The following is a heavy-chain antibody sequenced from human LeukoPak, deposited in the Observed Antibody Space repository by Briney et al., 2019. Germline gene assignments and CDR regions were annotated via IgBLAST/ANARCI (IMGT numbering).Heavy chain of an antibody. Sequence: SETLSLTCTDSGGSISSYYWSWIRQPPGKGLEWIGYIYYSGSTNYNPSLKSRVTISVDTSKNQFSLKLSSVTAADTAVYYCATSTYYYDSSGYYYAEGYFDYWGQGTLVTVSS. CDR3: ATSTYYYDSSGYYYAEGYFDY. V-gene: IGHV4-59*08. CDR2: IYYSGST. J-gene: IGHJ4*02. CDR1: GGSISSYY. D-gene: IGHD3-22*01.